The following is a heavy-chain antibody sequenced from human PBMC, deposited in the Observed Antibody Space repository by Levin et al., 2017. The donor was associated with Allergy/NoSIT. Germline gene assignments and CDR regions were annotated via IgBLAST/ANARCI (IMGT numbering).Heavy chain of an antibody. Sequence: GESLKISCAASGFTFSNHAMRWVRQAPGKGLEWVSAIRGSSSSIYYADSVRGRFTISRDNSKNTVYLQMDSLRADDTAVYYCARAPGQYYMDVWGKGTTVTVSS. V-gene: IGHV3-23*01. J-gene: IGHJ6*03. CDR1: GFTFSNHA. CDR2: IRGSSSSI. CDR3: ARAPGQYYMDV.